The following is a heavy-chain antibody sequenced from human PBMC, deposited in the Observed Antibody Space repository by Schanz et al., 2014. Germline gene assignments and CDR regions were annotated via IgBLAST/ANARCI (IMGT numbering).Heavy chain of an antibody. Sequence: QVQLVESGGGVVQPGGSLRLSCESSGFTFNGHAMHWVRQAPGKGLEWVAVTSYDGSQKYYTDSVKGRFTVSRDNSKNTLYLQLNSLRAEDTAVYYCARDDKRYFDWLSTFDLWGQGIMVAVSS. CDR3: ARDDKRYFDWLSTFDL. V-gene: IGHV3-30*04. CDR2: TSYDGSQK. CDR1: GFTFNGHA. D-gene: IGHD3-9*01. J-gene: IGHJ3*01.